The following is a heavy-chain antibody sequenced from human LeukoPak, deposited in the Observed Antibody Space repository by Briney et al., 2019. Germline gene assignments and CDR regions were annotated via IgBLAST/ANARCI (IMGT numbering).Heavy chain of an antibody. D-gene: IGHD6-13*01. CDR2: IIPIFGTA. CDR3: ARDSQNSSSWLPLFDY. Sequence: SVKVSCKASGGTFSSYAISRVRQAPGQGLEWMGGIIPIFGTANYAQKFQGRVTITADESTSTAYMELSSLRSEDTAVYYCARDSQNSSSWLPLFDYWGQGTLVTVSS. V-gene: IGHV1-69*13. CDR1: GGTFSSYA. J-gene: IGHJ4*02.